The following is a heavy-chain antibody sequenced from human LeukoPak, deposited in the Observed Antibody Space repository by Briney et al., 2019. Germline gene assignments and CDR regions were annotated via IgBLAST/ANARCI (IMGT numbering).Heavy chain of an antibody. CDR3: ARVAIAVAGTLEGGFDY. Sequence: GASVKVSCKASGYTFTSYDINWVRQAPGQGLEWMGWISAYNGNTNYAQKLQGRVTMTTDTSTSTAYVELRSLRSDDTAVYYCARVAIAVAGTLEGGFDYWGQGTLVTVSS. V-gene: IGHV1-18*01. CDR1: GYTFTSYD. CDR2: ISAYNGNT. D-gene: IGHD6-19*01. J-gene: IGHJ4*02.